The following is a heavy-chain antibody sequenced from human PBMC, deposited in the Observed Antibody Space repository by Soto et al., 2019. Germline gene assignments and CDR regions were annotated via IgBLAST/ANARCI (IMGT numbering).Heavy chain of an antibody. CDR3: ARGRPPAMVTGRRGFWFDP. D-gene: IGHD5-18*01. CDR1: GYTFTTYY. V-gene: IGHV1-2*02. Sequence: GASVKVSCKASGYTFTTYYIHWVRQAPGQGLEWMAWINPDSGATYSAPKFQGRVTVTSDTSISTASMEMSRLTSDDTAVYYCARGRPPAMVTGRRGFWFDPWGQGTLVTVSS. CDR2: INPDSGAT. J-gene: IGHJ5*02.